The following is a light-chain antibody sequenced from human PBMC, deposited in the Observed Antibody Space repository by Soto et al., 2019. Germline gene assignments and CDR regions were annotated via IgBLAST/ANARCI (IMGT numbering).Light chain of an antibody. CDR2: GNS. J-gene: IGLJ1*01. Sequence: QSVLTQPPSVSGAPGQRVTISCTGSSSNIGAGYDVHWYQQLPGTAPKLLIYGNSNRPSGVPDRFSGSKSGTSASLDITGLQADDEADYYCQSYDNSLSGFYVFGPGTKVTVL. V-gene: IGLV1-40*01. CDR3: QSYDNSLSGFYV. CDR1: SSNIGAGYD.